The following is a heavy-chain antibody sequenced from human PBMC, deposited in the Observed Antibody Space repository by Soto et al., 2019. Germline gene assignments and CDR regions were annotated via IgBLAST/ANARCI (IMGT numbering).Heavy chain of an antibody. CDR3: ARTGGSSSSSFDY. J-gene: IGHJ4*02. Sequence: GGSLRLSCAASGFTFSSYEMNWVRQAPGKGLEWVSYISSSGSTIYYADSVKGRFTISRDNAKNSLYLQMNSLRAEDTAVYYCARTGGSSSSSFDYWGQGTLVTVSS. CDR1: GFTFSSYE. D-gene: IGHD6-6*01. CDR2: ISSSGSTI. V-gene: IGHV3-48*03.